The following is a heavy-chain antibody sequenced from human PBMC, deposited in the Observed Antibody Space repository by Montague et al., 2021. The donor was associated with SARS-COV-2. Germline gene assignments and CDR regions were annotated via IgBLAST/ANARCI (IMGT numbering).Heavy chain of an antibody. D-gene: IGHD4-17*01. CDR3: ARRRLREDYFDF. CDR2: VYYSGYT. CDR1: GDSVSSSDHY. Sequence: SETLSLTCTVSGDSVSSSDHYWGWIRQPTGKGLEWIGIVYYSGYTYYNPSVKGRVTISIDASKNQFSLKLNSLTATDTAIYHCARRRLREDYFDFWGQGTLLTVSS. V-gene: IGHV4-39*01. J-gene: IGHJ4*02.